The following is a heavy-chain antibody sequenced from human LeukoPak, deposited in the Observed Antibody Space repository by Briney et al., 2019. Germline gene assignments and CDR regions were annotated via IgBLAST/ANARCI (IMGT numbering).Heavy chain of an antibody. CDR2: VYYSGSA. Sequence: PSETLSLTCSVSGDSFSNYYWTWVRQPPGKGLEWIGYVYYSGSANYNPSLKTRLHLSVHPSKTRFSLKLSSVTAADTAVYYCASSPRLTTSWFLFDYWGHGTLVTVSS. V-gene: IGHV4-59*08. D-gene: IGHD2-2*01. CDR3: ASSPRLTTSWFLFDY. CDR1: GDSFSNYY. J-gene: IGHJ4*01.